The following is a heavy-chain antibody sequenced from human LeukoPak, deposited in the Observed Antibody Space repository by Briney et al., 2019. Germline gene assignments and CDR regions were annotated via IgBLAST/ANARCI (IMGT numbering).Heavy chain of an antibody. CDR3: ASILDCSGGSCHDAFDI. D-gene: IGHD2-15*01. J-gene: IGHJ3*02. V-gene: IGHV4-34*01. Sequence: ETSETLSLTCAAYGGSFSGYYWSWIRQPPGKGLEWLGEINHSGSTNYNPSLKSRVTISVDTSKNQFPLKLSSVTAADTAVYYCASILDCSGGSCHDAFDIWGQGTMVTVSS. CDR2: INHSGST. CDR1: GGSFSGYY.